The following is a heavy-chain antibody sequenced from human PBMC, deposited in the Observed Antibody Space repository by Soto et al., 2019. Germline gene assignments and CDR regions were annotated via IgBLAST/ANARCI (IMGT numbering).Heavy chain of an antibody. V-gene: IGHV3-30*18. CDR3: AKDLREMATKTPDY. Sequence: QVHLVESGGGVVQPGRSLRLSCAASGFTFTSFGIHWVRQAPGKGLEWVAVISYDGIDENYADSVKGRFSISRDKSRNTVYLQMNSLRGEDTAVYYCAKDLREMATKTPDYWGQETLVTVSS. CDR2: ISYDGIDE. CDR1: GFTFTSFG. J-gene: IGHJ4*02. D-gene: IGHD5-12*01.